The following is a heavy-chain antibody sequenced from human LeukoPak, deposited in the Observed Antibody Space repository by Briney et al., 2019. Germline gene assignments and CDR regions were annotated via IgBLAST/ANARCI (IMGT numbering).Heavy chain of an antibody. V-gene: IGHV4-59*01. CDR1: GGTISNYY. J-gene: IGHJ4*02. CDR3: ARDRGIGDYYPYYFDY. D-gene: IGHD4-17*01. CDR2: IYYSGST. Sequence: SETLSLTCTVSGGTISNYYWSWVRQPPGKGLEWIGYIYYSGSTKYNPSLKSRVTISIDTSKNQFSLKLCSVTAADTAVYYCARDRGIGDYYPYYFDYWGQGTLVTVSS.